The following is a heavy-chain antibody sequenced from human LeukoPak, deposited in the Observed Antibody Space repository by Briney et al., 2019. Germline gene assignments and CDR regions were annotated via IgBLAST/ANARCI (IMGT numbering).Heavy chain of an antibody. J-gene: IGHJ5*02. CDR2: INPSGGST. CDR3: ARGKDIVGVVGINWFDP. CDR1: GYTFTSYY. Sequence: ASVKVSCKASGYTFTSYYMHWVRQAPGQGLEWMGIINPSGGSTSYAQKFQGRVTMTRDTSTSTVYMELSSLRSEDTAVYYCARGKDIVGVVGINWFDPWGQGTLVTVSS. V-gene: IGHV1-46*01. D-gene: IGHD2-15*01.